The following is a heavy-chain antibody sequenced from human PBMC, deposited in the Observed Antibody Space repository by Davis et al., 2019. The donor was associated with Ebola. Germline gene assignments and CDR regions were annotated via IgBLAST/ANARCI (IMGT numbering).Heavy chain of an antibody. CDR2: ILYDGSNQ. V-gene: IGHV3-30*12. CDR3: ARKGSYWFFDL. Sequence: GGSLRLSCAASGFIFSSYGMHWVRQAPGKGLEWVALILYDGSNQYYVDSVKGRFTISRDDPKKSLYLQMNSLRAEDTALYYCARKGSYWFFDLWGRGTLVTVSS. CDR1: GFIFSSYG. J-gene: IGHJ2*01.